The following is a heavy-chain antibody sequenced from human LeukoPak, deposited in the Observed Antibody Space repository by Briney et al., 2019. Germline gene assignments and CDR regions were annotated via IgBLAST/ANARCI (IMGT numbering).Heavy chain of an antibody. D-gene: IGHD2-15*01. Sequence: PGGYLILSCAASGFTFRSYEMNWLRQAPGTGLEWVSNISCKDSTIYYADFVKGRFTISRDNAKNSLYLQMNSLRAGDTAVYYCALRRSMYCSGGSCYSGYYGMDVWGKGTTVTVSS. CDR1: GFTFRSYE. J-gene: IGHJ6*04. CDR2: ISCKDSTI. CDR3: ALRRSMYCSGGSCYSGYYGMDV. V-gene: IGHV3-48*03.